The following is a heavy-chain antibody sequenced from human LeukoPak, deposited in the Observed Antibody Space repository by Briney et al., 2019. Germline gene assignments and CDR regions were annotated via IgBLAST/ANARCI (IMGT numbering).Heavy chain of an antibody. CDR3: ARVGSSDYFDY. V-gene: IGHV1-69*04. CDR1: GGTFSSYA. CDR2: IIPIFGIA. J-gene: IGHJ4*02. Sequence: GASVKVSCKASGGTFSSYAISWVRQAPGQGLEWMGRIIPIFGIANYAQKFQGRVTITADKSTSTAYMELSSLRSEDTAVYYCARVGSSDYFDYLGQGTLVTVSS.